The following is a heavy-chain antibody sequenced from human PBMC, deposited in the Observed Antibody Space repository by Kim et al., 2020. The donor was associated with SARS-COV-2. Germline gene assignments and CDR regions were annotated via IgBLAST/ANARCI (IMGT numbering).Heavy chain of an antibody. J-gene: IGHJ5*02. CDR2: ISGSGGST. CDR1: GFTFSSYA. D-gene: IGHD3-10*01. CDR3: AKASTSFMVRGSRGWFDP. Sequence: GGSLRLSCAASGFTFSSYAMSWVRQAPGKGLEWVSAISGSGGSTYYADSVKGRFTISRDNSKNTLYLQMNSLRAEDTAVYYCAKASTSFMVRGSRGWFDPWGQGTLVTVSS. V-gene: IGHV3-23*01.